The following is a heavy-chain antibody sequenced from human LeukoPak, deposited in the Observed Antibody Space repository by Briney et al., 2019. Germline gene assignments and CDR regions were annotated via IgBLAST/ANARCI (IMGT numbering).Heavy chain of an antibody. Sequence: SVKVSCKASGGTFSSYAISWVRQAPGQGLEWMGRIIPIFGTANYAQKFQGRVTITTDESTSTAYMELSSLRSEDTAVYYCARTPPATVTTYPYYYYYCMDVWGKGTTVIVSS. V-gene: IGHV1-69*05. J-gene: IGHJ6*03. CDR3: ARTPPATVTTYPYYYYYCMDV. CDR2: IIPIFGTA. CDR1: GGTFSSYA. D-gene: IGHD4-17*01.